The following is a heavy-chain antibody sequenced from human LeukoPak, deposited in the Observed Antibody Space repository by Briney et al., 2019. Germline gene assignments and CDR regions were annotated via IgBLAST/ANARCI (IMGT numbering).Heavy chain of an antibody. Sequence: PGGSLRLSCAASGFTFSSYSMNWVRQAPGKGLEWVSSISSSSSYIYYADTVKGRFTISRDNAKNSLYLQMNSLRAEDTAVYYCARDSPVTLDYWGQGTLVTVSS. CDR3: ARDSPVTLDY. J-gene: IGHJ4*02. D-gene: IGHD3-16*02. CDR2: ISSSSSYI. V-gene: IGHV3-21*01. CDR1: GFTFSSYS.